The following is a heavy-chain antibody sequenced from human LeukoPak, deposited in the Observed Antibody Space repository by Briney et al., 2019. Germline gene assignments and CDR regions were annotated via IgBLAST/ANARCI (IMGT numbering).Heavy chain of an antibody. Sequence: PGGSLRLSCAASGFTFSSYSMNWVRQAPGKGLEGVSSISSSSSYIYYADSVKGRFTISRDNAKNYLYLQINSLRAEDTAVYYCARHGSGSYSIYPYYYGMDVWGQGTTVTVSS. CDR2: ISSSSSYI. V-gene: IGHV3-21*01. CDR1: GFTFSSYS. J-gene: IGHJ6*02. D-gene: IGHD3-10*01. CDR3: ARHGSGSYSIYPYYYGMDV.